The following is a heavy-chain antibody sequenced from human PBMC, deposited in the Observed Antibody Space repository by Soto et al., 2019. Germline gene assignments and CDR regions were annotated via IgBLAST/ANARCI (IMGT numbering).Heavy chain of an antibody. CDR2: IYFGGTT. J-gene: IGHJ4*02. Sequence: TSETLSLTCTVSGGSFSPYYWSWIRQPPGKGLEWIGYIYFGGTTKYNPSLKSRVSMSVDTSKNQFSLKLTSVTAADTAVYYCARLGGFFQALDSWGQGTLVTVSS. V-gene: IGHV4-59*08. CDR1: GGSFSPYY. CDR3: ARLGGFFQALDS. D-gene: IGHD2-15*01.